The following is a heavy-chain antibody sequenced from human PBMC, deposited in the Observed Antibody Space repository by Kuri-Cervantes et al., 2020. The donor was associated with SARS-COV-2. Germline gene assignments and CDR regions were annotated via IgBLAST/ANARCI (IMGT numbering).Heavy chain of an antibody. D-gene: IGHD1-1*01. J-gene: IGHJ3*02. V-gene: IGHV4-59*08. CDR1: GGSFSSYY. CDR2: IYYSGST. Sequence: SETLSLTCAVYGGSFSSYYWSWIRQPPGKGLEWIGYIYYSGSTNYNPSLKSRVTISVDTSKNQFSLKLSSVTAADTAVCYCARSPYDPSRGVFDIWGQGTMVTVSS. CDR3: ARSPYDPSRGVFDI.